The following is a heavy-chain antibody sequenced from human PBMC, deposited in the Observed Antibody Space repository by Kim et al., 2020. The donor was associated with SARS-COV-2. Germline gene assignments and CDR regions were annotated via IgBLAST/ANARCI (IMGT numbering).Heavy chain of an antibody. D-gene: IGHD6-13*01. Sequence: GSLRLSCAASGFTFSSYSMNWVRQAPGKGLEWVSYISSSSSTIYYADSVKGRFTISRDNAKNSLYLQMNSLRDEDTAVYYCARTRVWEQLVRGYYYYYGMDVWGQGTTVTVSS. CDR3: ARTRVWEQLVRGYYYYYGMDV. J-gene: IGHJ6*02. V-gene: IGHV3-48*02. CDR2: ISSSSSTI. CDR1: GFTFSSYS.